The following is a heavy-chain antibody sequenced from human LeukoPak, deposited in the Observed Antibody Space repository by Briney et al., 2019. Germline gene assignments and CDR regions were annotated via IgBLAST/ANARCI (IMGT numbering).Heavy chain of an antibody. CDR1: GGSISSSSYY. V-gene: IGHV4-39*07. D-gene: IGHD1-26*01. CDR2: VYYSGST. Sequence: SETLSLTCTVSGGSISSSSYYWGWIRQPPGKGLEWIGSVYYSGSTYYNPSLKSRVTISVDTSKNQFSLKLSSVTAADTAVYYCVLTTPNLWEHNWFDPWGQGTLVTVSS. J-gene: IGHJ5*02. CDR3: VLTTPNLWEHNWFDP.